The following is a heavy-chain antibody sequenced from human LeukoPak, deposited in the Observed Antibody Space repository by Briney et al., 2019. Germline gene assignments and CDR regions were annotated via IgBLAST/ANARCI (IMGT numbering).Heavy chain of an antibody. Sequence: PSETLSLTCAVYGGSFSGYYWSWIRQPPGKGLEWIGYIYYSGSTNYNPSLKSRVTISVDTSKNQFSLKLSSVTAADTAVYYCARGEGYSYGYGFDYWGQGTLVTVSS. CDR3: ARGEGYSYGYGFDY. CDR1: GGSFSGYY. V-gene: IGHV4-34*01. CDR2: IYYSGST. J-gene: IGHJ4*02. D-gene: IGHD5-18*01.